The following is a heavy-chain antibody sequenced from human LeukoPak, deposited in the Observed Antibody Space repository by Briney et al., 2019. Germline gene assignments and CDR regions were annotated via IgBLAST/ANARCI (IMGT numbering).Heavy chain of an antibody. CDR1: GFTFSSYS. CDR3: ARGRGYCSSTSCLNWFDP. D-gene: IGHD2-2*01. V-gene: IGHV3-21*01. CDR2: ISSSSSYI. J-gene: IGHJ5*02. Sequence: GGPLRLSCAASGFTFSSYSMNWVRQAPGKGLEWVSSISSSSSYIYYADSVKGRFTISRDNAKNSLYLQMNSLRAEDTAVYYCARGRGYCSSTSCLNWFDPWGQGTLVTVSS.